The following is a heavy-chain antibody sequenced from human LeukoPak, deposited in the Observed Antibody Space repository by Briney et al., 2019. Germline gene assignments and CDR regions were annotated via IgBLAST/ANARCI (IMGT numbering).Heavy chain of an antibody. Sequence: SETLSLTCTVSGGSPSSSNYYWGWLRQPPGKGLEWIAGIHYSGSTYYNPSLKSRVTISVDTSKNQFSLKLSSVTAADTAVYYCARLGAGPTYYDFWSGYSSFYFDYWGQGTLVTVSS. V-gene: IGHV4-39*01. D-gene: IGHD3-3*01. CDR3: ARLGAGPTYYDFWSGYSSFYFDY. CDR2: IHYSGST. J-gene: IGHJ4*02. CDR1: GGSPSSSNYY.